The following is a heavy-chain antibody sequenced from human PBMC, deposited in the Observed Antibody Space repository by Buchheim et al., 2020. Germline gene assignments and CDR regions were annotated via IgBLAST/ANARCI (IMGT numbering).Heavy chain of an antibody. D-gene: IGHD3-3*01. CDR2: IYYSGST. CDR1: GGSISSGDYY. CDR3: ARGASSITIFGVEPGPYYYGMDV. V-gene: IGHV4-30-4*01. Sequence: QVQLQESGPGLVKPSQTLSLTCTVSGGSISSGDYYWSWIRQPPGKGLEWIGYIYYSGSTYYNPSLKSRVTISVETSKNKFSLKLSSVTAADTAVYYCARGASSITIFGVEPGPYYYGMDVWGQGTT. J-gene: IGHJ6*02.